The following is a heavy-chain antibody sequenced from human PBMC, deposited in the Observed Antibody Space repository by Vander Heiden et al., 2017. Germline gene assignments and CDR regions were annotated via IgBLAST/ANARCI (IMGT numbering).Heavy chain of an antibody. D-gene: IGHD2-15*01. J-gene: IGHJ6*02. CDR2: ISSSSSTI. CDR3: ARTLQGCANYYYGMDV. CDR1: GFTFSRYS. Sequence: EVQLVESGGGLVQPGGSLRLSCAASGFTFSRYSMNWVRQAPGKGLEWVSYISSSSSTIYYADSVKGRFTISRDNAKNSLYLQMNSLREEDTAVYYCARTLQGCANYYYGMDVWGQGTTVTVSS. V-gene: IGHV3-48*02.